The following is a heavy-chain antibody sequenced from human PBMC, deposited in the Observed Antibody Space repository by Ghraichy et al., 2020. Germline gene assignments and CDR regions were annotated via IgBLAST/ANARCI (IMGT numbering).Heavy chain of an antibody. V-gene: IGHV3-21*01. CDR1: GFTFSSYS. D-gene: IGHD2-21*02. CDR2: ISSSSSYI. CDR3: AREGYCGGDCQSWFDP. J-gene: IGHJ5*02. Sequence: GGSLRLSCAASGFTFSSYSMNWVRQAPGKGLEWVSSISSSSSYIYYADSVKGRFTISRDNAKNSLYLQMNSLRAEDTAVYYCAREGYCGGDCQSWFDPWGQGTLVTVSS.